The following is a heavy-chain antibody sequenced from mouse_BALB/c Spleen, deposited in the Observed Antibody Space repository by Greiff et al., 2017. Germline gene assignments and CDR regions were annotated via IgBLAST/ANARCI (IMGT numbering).Heavy chain of an antibody. J-gene: IGHJ2*01. V-gene: IGHV14-3*02. CDR3: ARSALLPYYFDY. Sequence: EVQLQQSGAELVKPGASVKLSCTASGFNIKDTYMHWVKQRPEQGLEWIGRIDPANGNTKYDPKFQGKATITADTSSNTAYLQLSSLTSEDTAVYYCARSALLPYYFDYWGQGTTLTVSS. CDR1: GFNIKDTY. D-gene: IGHD1-2*01. CDR2: IDPANGNT.